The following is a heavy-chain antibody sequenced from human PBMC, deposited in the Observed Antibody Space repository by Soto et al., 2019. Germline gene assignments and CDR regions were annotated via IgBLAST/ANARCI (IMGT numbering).Heavy chain of an antibody. CDR1: GYSFTSYW. J-gene: IGHJ6*02. Sequence: GESLKISCKGSGYSFTSYWIGWVRQMPGKGLEWMGIIYPGDSDTRYSPSFQGQVTISADKSISTAYLQWSSLKASDTAMYYCARLPYYYDSSGYPRWYYGMDVWGQGTTVTVSS. D-gene: IGHD3-22*01. CDR2: IYPGDSDT. CDR3: ARLPYYYDSSGYPRWYYGMDV. V-gene: IGHV5-51*01.